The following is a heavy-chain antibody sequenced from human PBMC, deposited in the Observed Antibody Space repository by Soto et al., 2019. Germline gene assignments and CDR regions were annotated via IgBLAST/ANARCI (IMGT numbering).Heavy chain of an antibody. D-gene: IGHD5-18*01. V-gene: IGHV3-23*01. Sequence: GGSLRLSCAASGFTFSNFAMNWVRQAPGKGLEWVSGIIGSGGSTYFADSVKGRFTISRDRSKATLYLQMNSLRAEDTAIYYCAKHGGYSFGPGDYYGMDIWGQGTTVTVSS. CDR3: AKHGGYSFGPGDYYGMDI. CDR2: IIGSGGST. CDR1: GFTFSNFA. J-gene: IGHJ6*02.